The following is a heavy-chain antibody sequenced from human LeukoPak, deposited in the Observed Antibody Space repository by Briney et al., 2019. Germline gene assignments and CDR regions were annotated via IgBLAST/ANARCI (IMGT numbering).Heavy chain of an antibody. J-gene: IGHJ5*02. CDR3: ASTGGYDFWSGYPLNWFDP. V-gene: IGHV4-59*12. CDR1: GGSISSYY. CDR2: IYHSGST. D-gene: IGHD3-3*01. Sequence: PSETLSLTCTVSGGSISSYYWSWIRQPPGKGLEWIGEIYHSGSTNYNPSLKSRVTISVDKSKNQFSLKLSSVTAADTAVYYCASTGGYDFWSGYPLNWFDPWGQGTLVTVSS.